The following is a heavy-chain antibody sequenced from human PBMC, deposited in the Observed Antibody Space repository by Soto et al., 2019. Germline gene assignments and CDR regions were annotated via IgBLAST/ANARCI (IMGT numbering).Heavy chain of an antibody. CDR1: GFTFSTYA. CDR2: VTGSGAYT. Sequence: EVQLLESGGGLVQPGGSLRLSCAASGFTFSTYAMTWVRQAPGQGLEWVSTVTGSGAYTFDADSVKGRFTISRDNSKSTLYLQMNSLRAKDTAVYYCAKERSYDILEDSDHYCHMDVWSQWSPVTVSS. D-gene: IGHD3-9*01. CDR3: AKERSYDILEDSDHYCHMDV. J-gene: IGHJ6*02. V-gene: IGHV3-23*01.